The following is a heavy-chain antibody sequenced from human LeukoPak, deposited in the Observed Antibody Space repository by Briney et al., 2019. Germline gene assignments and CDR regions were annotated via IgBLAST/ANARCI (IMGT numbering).Heavy chain of an antibody. CDR2: IYYSGST. V-gene: IGHV4-59*01. CDR1: GGSISSYY. CDR3: ARMVAYDFWSGYWGNWFDP. J-gene: IGHJ5*02. Sequence: SETLSLTCTVSGGSISSYYWSWIRQPPGKGLGWIGYIYYSGSTNYNPSLKSRVTISVDTSKNQFSLKLSSVTAADTAVYYCARMVAYDFWSGYWGNWFDPWGQGTLVTVSS. D-gene: IGHD3-3*01.